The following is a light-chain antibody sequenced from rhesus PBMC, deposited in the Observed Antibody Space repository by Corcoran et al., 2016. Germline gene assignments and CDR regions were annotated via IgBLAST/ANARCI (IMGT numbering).Light chain of an antibody. CDR1: SSDIGGYNY. CDR3: SSYAGSNTFI. CDR2: EVS. J-gene: IGLJ1*01. V-gene: IGLV2-32*02. Sequence: QAALTQPRSVSGSPGQSVTISCTGTSSDIGGYNYVSWYQQHPGTAPKLMISEVSKRPSGVSDRFSGSKSGDTASLTISGLQAEDEADYYCSSYAGSNTFIFGSGTRLTV.